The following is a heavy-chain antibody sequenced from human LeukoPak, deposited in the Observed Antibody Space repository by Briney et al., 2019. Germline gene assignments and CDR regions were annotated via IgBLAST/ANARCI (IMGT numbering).Heavy chain of an antibody. CDR1: GYTFTSYG. D-gene: IGHD3-10*01. V-gene: IGHV1-18*01. CDR2: ISAYNGNT. J-gene: IGHJ5*02. Sequence: GASVKVSCKASGYTFTSYGISWVRQAPGQGLEWMGWISAYNGNTNYAQKLQGRVTMTTDTSTSTAYMELRSLRSDDTAVYYCARVPLRSWFGELPHASNWFDPWGQGTLVTVSS. CDR3: ARVPLRSWFGELPHASNWFDP.